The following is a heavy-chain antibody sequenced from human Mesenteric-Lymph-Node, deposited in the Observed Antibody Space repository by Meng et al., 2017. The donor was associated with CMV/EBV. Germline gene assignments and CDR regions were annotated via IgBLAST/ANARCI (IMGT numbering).Heavy chain of an antibody. Sequence: GGSLRLSCVASGFTLSSNSMHWVRQAPGKGLEWVAVISYDGSNRYYADSLKGRFTISRDKSKNTLYLQMNSLRVEDTAVYYCALRGYWNYDFWSGYYTVDYYYGMDVWGQGTTVTVSS. CDR2: ISYDGSNR. CDR1: GFTLSSNS. J-gene: IGHJ6*02. CDR3: ALRGYWNYDFWSGYYTVDYYYGMDV. D-gene: IGHD3-3*01. V-gene: IGHV3-30*04.